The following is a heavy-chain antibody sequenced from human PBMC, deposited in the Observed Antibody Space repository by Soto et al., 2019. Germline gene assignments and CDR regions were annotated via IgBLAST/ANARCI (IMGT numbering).Heavy chain of an antibody. J-gene: IGHJ4*02. V-gene: IGHV4-30-2*01. CDR1: GGSISSGGYS. CDR2: IYHSGST. CDR3: ARGSYGGNSRVFDY. Sequence: SETLSLTCAVSGGSISSGGYSWSWIRQPPGKGLEWIGYIYHSGSTYYNPSLKSRVTISVDRSKNQFSLKLSSVTAADTAVYYCARGSYGGNSRVFDYWGQGTLVTVSS. D-gene: IGHD1-26*01.